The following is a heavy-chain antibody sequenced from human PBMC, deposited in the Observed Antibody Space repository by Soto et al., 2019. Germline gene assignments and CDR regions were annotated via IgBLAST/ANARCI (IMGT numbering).Heavy chain of an antibody. CDR1: GGSFSGYY. J-gene: IGHJ6*03. CDR2: INHSEST. CDR3: ASPMGAYYDILTGYYKGPAMDV. D-gene: IGHD3-9*01. Sequence: SETLSLTCAVYGGSFSGYYWSWIRQPPGKGLEWIGEINHSESTNYNPSLKSRVTISVDTSKNQFSLKLSSVTAADTAVYYCASPMGAYYDILTGYYKGPAMDVWGKGTTVTVSS. V-gene: IGHV4-34*01.